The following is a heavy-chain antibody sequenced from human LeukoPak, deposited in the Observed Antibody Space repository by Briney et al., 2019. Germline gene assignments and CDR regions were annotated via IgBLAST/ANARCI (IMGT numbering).Heavy chain of an antibody. J-gene: IGHJ4*02. V-gene: IGHV3-7*03. CDR2: IKQDGSEK. Sequence: GGSLRLSCAASGFTFSSYWMSWVRQAPGKGLEWVANIKQDGSEKYYVDSVKGRFTISRDNAKNSLYLQMNSLRAEDTAVYYCARHQVVPSKRPFDYWGQGTLVTVSS. D-gene: IGHD2-2*01. CDR3: ARHQVVPSKRPFDY. CDR1: GFTFSSYW.